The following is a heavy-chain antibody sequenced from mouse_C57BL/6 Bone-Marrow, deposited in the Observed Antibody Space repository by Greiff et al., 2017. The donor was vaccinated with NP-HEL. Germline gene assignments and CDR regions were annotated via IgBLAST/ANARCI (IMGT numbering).Heavy chain of an antibody. CDR2: IRLKSDNYAT. V-gene: IGHV6-3*01. Sequence: EVKVEESGGGLVQPGGSMKLSCVASGFTFSNYWMNWVRQSPEKGLEWVAQIRLKSDNYATHYAESVKGRFTISRDDSKSSVYLQMNNLRAEDTGIYYCTGLDFAYWGQGTLVTVSA. J-gene: IGHJ3*01. CDR3: TGLDFAY. CDR1: GFTFSNYW.